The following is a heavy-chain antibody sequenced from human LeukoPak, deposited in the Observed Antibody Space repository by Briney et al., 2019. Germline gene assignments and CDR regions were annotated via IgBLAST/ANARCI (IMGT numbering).Heavy chain of an antibody. Sequence: PGGSLRLSCAASGFTFSSYAMSWVRQAPGKGLEWVSAISGSGGSTYYADSVKGRFTISRDNSKNTLYLQMNSLRAEDTAVYYCARHRREGQLWSPPYYYYGMDVWGQGTTVTVSS. D-gene: IGHD5-18*01. CDR1: GFTFSSYA. V-gene: IGHV3-23*01. CDR3: ARHRREGQLWSPPYYYYGMDV. CDR2: ISGSGGST. J-gene: IGHJ6*02.